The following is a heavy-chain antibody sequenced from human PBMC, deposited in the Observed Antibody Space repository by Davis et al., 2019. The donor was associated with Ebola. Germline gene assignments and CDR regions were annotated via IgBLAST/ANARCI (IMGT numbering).Heavy chain of an antibody. D-gene: IGHD4-23*01. V-gene: IGHV1-46*01. CDR1: GYTIFSYY. J-gene: IGHJ6*02. CDR3: ARGGAKVAHYYGMDV. CDR2: ISPITGST. Sequence: AASAKVTCKASGYTIFSYYPQWLRQHPGQGLEGMAIISPITGSTNYAQKFQGRVTMIRETSTSTVYMELSSLRSEDTAVYYCARGGAKVAHYYGMDVWGQGTTVTVSS.